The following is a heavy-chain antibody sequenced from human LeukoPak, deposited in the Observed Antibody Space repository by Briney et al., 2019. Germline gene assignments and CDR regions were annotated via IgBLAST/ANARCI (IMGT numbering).Heavy chain of an antibody. V-gene: IGHV1-2*02. Sequence: ASVKVSCKASGYTFTGYYIHWVRQAPGQGLEWMGWINPNSGGTNYAQNFQGRVTMTRDTSISTAYMELSSLRSEDTAVYYCARDFLGYSYEGVMDVWGKGTTVTVSS. D-gene: IGHD5-18*01. CDR2: INPNSGGT. CDR3: ARDFLGYSYEGVMDV. CDR1: GYTFTGYY. J-gene: IGHJ6*03.